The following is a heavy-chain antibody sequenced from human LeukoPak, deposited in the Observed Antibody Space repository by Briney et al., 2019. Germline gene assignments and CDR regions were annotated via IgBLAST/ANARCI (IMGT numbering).Heavy chain of an antibody. Sequence: GGSLRLSCAATGFTFSSYGMHWVLQAPGKGQEWVAVISYDGSNKYYADSVKGRFTISRDNSKNTLYLQMNSLRAEDTAVYYCASGSRLWSGYVYYYYYYGMDVWGQGTTVTVSS. D-gene: IGHD3-3*01. CDR1: GFTFSSYG. J-gene: IGHJ6*02. CDR2: ISYDGSNK. CDR3: ASGSRLWSGYVYYYYYYGMDV. V-gene: IGHV3-30*03.